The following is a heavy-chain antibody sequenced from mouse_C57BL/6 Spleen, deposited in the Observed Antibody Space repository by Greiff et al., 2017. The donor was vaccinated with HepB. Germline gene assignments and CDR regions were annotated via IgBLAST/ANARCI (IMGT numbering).Heavy chain of an antibody. CDR2: ISSGGSYT. CDR3: ARVYDYDGGTFDY. CDR1: GFTFSSYG. D-gene: IGHD2-4*01. Sequence: EVMLVESGGDLVKPGGSLKLSCAASGFTFSSYGMSWVRQTPDKRLEWVATISSGGSYTYYPDSVKGRFTISRDNAKNTLYLQMSSLKSEDTAMYYCARVYDYDGGTFDYWGQGTTLTVSS. J-gene: IGHJ2*01. V-gene: IGHV5-6*01.